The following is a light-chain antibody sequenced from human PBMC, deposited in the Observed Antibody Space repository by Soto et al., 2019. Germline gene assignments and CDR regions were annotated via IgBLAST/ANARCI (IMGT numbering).Light chain of an antibody. CDR1: SSDVGGYYY. CDR3: SSFTSRSTWV. J-gene: IGLJ3*02. V-gene: IGLV2-14*03. Sequence: QSALTQPASVSGSPGQSITISCTGTSSDVGGYYYVYWFQQHPGTAPKLKIYEVSNRPSGVSNRFSGSKSGYTASLTISGHDDEDDADYCCSSFTSRSTWVFGGGTKLTVL. CDR2: EVS.